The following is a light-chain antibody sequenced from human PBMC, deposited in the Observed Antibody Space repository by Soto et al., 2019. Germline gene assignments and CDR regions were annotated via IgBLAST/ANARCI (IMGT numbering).Light chain of an antibody. CDR2: GTS. J-gene: IGKJ4*01. CDR3: QYYGSSIT. V-gene: IGKV3-20*01. Sequence: EIVVTQSPGTLSLSPGDRATLSCRTSQTISNFHLAWYQQKPGRPPRLLIYGTSTRATGGIADRFSGSGSGTDFTLTISRLEPEDFAVYYCQYYGSSITFGGGTTVEIK. CDR1: QTISNFH.